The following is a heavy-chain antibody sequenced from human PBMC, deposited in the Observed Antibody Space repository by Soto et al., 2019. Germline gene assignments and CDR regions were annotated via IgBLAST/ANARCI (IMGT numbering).Heavy chain of an antibody. J-gene: IGHJ3*02. V-gene: IGHV4-4*07. Sequence: QVQLQESGPGLVKPSETLSLTCTVYGGSISSYYWSWIRQPAGKGLEWIGRIYTSGSTNYNPSLKSRVTMSVDTSKNQFSLKLSSVTAADTAGYYCARVVSSWLVDDFDIWGQGTMVTVSS. D-gene: IGHD6-13*01. CDR1: GGSISSYY. CDR2: IYTSGST. CDR3: ARVVSSWLVDDFDI.